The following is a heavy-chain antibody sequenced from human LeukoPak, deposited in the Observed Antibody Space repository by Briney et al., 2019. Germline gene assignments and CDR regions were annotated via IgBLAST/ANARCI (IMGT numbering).Heavy chain of an antibody. V-gene: IGHV3-23*01. Sequence: PGGSLRLSCAASGFTFSSYAMSWVRQAPGKGLEWVSAISGSGGSTYYADSVKGRFTISRDNSKNTLYLQMNSLRAEDTAVYYCARGIGSSGTFDYWGQGTLVTVSS. D-gene: IGHD3-22*01. CDR3: ARGIGSSGTFDY. CDR2: ISGSGGST. CDR1: GFTFSSYA. J-gene: IGHJ4*02.